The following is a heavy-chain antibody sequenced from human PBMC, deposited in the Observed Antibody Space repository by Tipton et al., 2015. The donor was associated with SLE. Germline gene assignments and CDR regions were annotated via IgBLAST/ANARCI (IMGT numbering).Heavy chain of an antibody. D-gene: IGHD5-18*01. CDR3: ARTLGYKYFFDH. J-gene: IGHJ4*02. V-gene: IGHV4-39*07. CDR1: AVSITSSSYY. CDR2: IYHSGST. Sequence: TLSLTCTVSAVSITSSSYYWAWIRQPPGKGLEWIGTIYHSGSTSYNPSLKSRVTISVDTSKNQFSLKLTSVTAADTAVFYCARTLGYKYFFDHWGQGTLVPVSS.